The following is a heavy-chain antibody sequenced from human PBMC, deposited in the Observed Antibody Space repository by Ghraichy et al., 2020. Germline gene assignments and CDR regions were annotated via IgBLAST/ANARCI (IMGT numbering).Heavy chain of an antibody. CDR2: ISSSSSTI. CDR3: ARRADYYGSGSYYYYYGMDV. V-gene: IGHV3-48*01. CDR1: GFTFSSYS. J-gene: IGHJ6*02. D-gene: IGHD3-10*01. Sequence: GGYLRLSCAASGFTFSSYSMNWVRQAPGKGLEWVSYISSSSSTIYYADSVKGRFTISRDNAKNSLYLQMNSLRAEDTAVYYCARRADYYGSGSYYYYYGMDVWGQGTTVTVSS.